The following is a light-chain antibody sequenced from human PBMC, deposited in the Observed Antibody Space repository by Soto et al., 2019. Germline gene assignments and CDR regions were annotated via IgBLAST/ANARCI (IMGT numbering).Light chain of an antibody. V-gene: IGKV2-29*01. J-gene: IGKJ4*01. CDR1: HSLLHITGETF. CDR3: QEYNNWRPIT. Sequence: DVVMTQTPLFLSVAPGQPSSISCNSSHSLLHITGETFLFWYLQKPGQSPQLLIYEVSTRATGIPVRFSGSGSGTEFTLTITSLQSEDFAVYYCQEYNNWRPITFGGGTKVDIK. CDR2: EVS.